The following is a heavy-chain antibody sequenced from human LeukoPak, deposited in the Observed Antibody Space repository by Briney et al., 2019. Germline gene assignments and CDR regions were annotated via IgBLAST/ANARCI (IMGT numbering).Heavy chain of an antibody. CDR1: GFTFSSYG. J-gene: IGHJ5*02. D-gene: IGHD6-19*01. V-gene: IGHV3-33*01. CDR2: IWYDGSNK. CDR3: AREAGTGNWFDP. Sequence: QPGGSLRLSCAASGFTFSSYGMHWVRQAPGKGLEWVAVIWYDGSNKYYADSVKGRFTISRDNSKNTLYLQMNSLRVEDTAVYYCAREAGTGNWFDPWGQGTLVTVSS.